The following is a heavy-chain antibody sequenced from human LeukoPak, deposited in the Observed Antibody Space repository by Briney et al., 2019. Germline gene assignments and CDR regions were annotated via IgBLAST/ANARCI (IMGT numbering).Heavy chain of an antibody. D-gene: IGHD1-26*01. V-gene: IGHV4-59*12. CDR1: GFTFSDYY. CDR3: ARDELRVGATVTDY. CDR2: VYYRGST. Sequence: NPGGSLRLSCAASGFTFSDYYMSWIRQAPGKGLEWIGFVYYRGSTNYNPSLKSRVTISVDTSKNQFSLKLSSMTAADTAVYYCARDELRVGATVTDYWGQGTLVTVSS. J-gene: IGHJ4*02.